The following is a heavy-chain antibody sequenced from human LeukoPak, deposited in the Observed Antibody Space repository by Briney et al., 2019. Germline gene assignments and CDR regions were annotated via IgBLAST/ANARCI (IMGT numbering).Heavy chain of an antibody. CDR3: ARADRLHGGPYLIGP. Sequence: ASVKVSCKSSGYSFTDYYMHWVRQAPGQGLEWMGWINLNNGDIKSAQKFQGRVTMTRDTSITTVYMEVSWLTSDDTAIYYCARADRLHGGPYLIGPWGQGTLVTVSS. J-gene: IGHJ5*02. V-gene: IGHV1-2*02. D-gene: IGHD2-21*01. CDR1: GYSFTDYY. CDR2: INLNNGDI.